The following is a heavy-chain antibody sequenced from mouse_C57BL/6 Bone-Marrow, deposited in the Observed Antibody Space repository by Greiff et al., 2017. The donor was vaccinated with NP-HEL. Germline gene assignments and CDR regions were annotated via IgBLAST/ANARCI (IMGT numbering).Heavy chain of an antibody. J-gene: IGHJ4*01. CDR3: VRNYYGSSNAMDY. V-gene: IGHV10-3*01. D-gene: IGHD1-1*01. CDR1: GFTFNTYA. CDR2: IRRKSSNYAT. Sequence: EVHLVESGGGLVQPKGSLKLSCAASGFTFNTYAMHWVRQAPGKGLEWVARIRRKSSNYATYYADSVKDRFTISRDDAQSMLYLQMNNLKTEDTAMSYCVRNYYGSSNAMDYGGQGNSVTVTS.